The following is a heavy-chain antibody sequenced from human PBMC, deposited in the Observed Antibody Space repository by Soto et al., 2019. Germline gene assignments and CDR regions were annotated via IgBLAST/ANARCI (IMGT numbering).Heavy chain of an antibody. CDR1: GGTFSSYA. CDR3: ATLAADIYYYGMDV. CDR2: IIPIFGTA. Sequence: SVKVSCKASGGTFSSYAISWVRQAPGQGLEWMGGIIPIFGTANYAQKFQGRVTITADKSTSTAYMELSSLRSEDTAVYYCATLAADIYYYGMDVWGQGTTATVSS. J-gene: IGHJ6*02. D-gene: IGHD6-13*01. V-gene: IGHV1-69*06.